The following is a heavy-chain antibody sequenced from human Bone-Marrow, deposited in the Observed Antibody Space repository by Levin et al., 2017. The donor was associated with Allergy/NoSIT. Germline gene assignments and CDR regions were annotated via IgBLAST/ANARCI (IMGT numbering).Heavy chain of an antibody. CDR3: TRDMIQDV. D-gene: IGHD3-22*01. J-gene: IGHJ6*02. CDR1: GFTFSTYT. Sequence: GGSLRLSCAASGFTFSTYTMNWVRQAPGKGLEWVASIGGSLSYPYTYYVDSLKGRFTISRDNAKNSLYLQMNSLRAEDTAVYYCTRDMIQDVWGQGTTVTVS. V-gene: IGHV3-21*01. CDR2: IGGSLSYPYT.